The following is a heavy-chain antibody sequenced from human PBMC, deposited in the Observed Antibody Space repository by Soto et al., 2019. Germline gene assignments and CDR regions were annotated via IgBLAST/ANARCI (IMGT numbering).Heavy chain of an antibody. D-gene: IGHD3-16*01. J-gene: IGHJ5*01. CDR3: ARGLILMLSSINNKFDS. V-gene: IGHV3-30-3*01. CDR2: ISYEGSIQ. CDR1: GFTFTNYG. Sequence: QVQLVESGGGVVQPGRSLRLSCAASGFTFTNYGMHWVRQAPGKGLEWVALISYEGSIQSYADSVKGRFTISRDNSKNSLFLQMNSLTHEDTAVYYCARGLILMLSSINNKFDSWGQGTQVTVAS.